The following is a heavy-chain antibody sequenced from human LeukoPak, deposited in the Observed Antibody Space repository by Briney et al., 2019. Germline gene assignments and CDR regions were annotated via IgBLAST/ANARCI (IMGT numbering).Heavy chain of an antibody. J-gene: IGHJ5*02. Sequence: GGALRLSFTASGFTFPNYVMSWVRPAPGKGLEGVSATGGSGVITFYADSVKGRFNISRDNSKNTLFLQMNNLRAEDTAVYYCAKSDWSWGRGTPVTVSS. CDR3: AKSDWS. V-gene: IGHV3-23*01. CDR1: GFTFPNYV. CDR2: TGGSGVIT. D-gene: IGHD3-9*01.